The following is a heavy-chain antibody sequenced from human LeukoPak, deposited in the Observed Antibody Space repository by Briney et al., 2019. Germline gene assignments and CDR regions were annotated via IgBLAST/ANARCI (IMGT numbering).Heavy chain of an antibody. V-gene: IGHV4-59*01. Sequence: SETLSLTCAVSGGSIGTYYWSWIRQPPGKGLEWIGYIYYSGSTNYNPSLESRVTISVDTSKNQFSLKLSSVTAADTAVYYCARGAYNSGWYYPYFDYWGQGILVTVSS. J-gene: IGHJ4*02. CDR1: GGSIGTYY. CDR3: ARGAYNSGWYYPYFDY. CDR2: IYYSGST. D-gene: IGHD6-19*01.